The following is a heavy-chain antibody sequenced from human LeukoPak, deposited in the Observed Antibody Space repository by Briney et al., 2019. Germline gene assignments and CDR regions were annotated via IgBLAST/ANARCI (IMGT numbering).Heavy chain of an antibody. CDR1: GFTFSSYA. J-gene: IGHJ4*02. Sequence: GGSLRLSCAASGFTFSSYAMSWVRQAPWKGLEWVSAISGSGGSTYYADSVKGRFTISRDNSKNTLYLEMNSLRAEDTAVYYCAKAKSYYSNYDYWGQGTLVTVS. D-gene: IGHD4-11*01. V-gene: IGHV3-23*01. CDR3: AKAKSYYSNYDY. CDR2: ISGSGGST.